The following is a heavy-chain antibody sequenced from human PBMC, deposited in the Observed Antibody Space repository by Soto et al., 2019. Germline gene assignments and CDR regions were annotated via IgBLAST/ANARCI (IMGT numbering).Heavy chain of an antibody. Sequence: QVQLVQSGAEVKKPGASVKVSCKASGYTFTSYGINWVRQAPGQGLEWMGWISAYNGNTNYAQKLQGRVTMTTDTSTSTAYMELRSLRSDDTAVYYCARVWVGTTFAYCYGMDVWGQGTTVTVSS. CDR3: ARVWVGTTFAYCYGMDV. V-gene: IGHV1-18*01. D-gene: IGHD1-26*01. CDR2: ISAYNGNT. CDR1: GYTFTSYG. J-gene: IGHJ6*02.